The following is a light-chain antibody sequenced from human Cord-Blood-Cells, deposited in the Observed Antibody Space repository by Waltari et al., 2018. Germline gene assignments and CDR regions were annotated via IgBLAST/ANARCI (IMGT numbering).Light chain of an antibody. CDR3: QQSYSTPWT. Sequence: DIQMTQSLSSLSASVGDRVTITCPASQRISSYLNWYQQKPGKAPKLLIYAASSLQSVVPSRFSGSGSGTDFPLTISSLQPEDFATYSCQQSYSTPWTFGQGTKVEIK. V-gene: IGKV1-39*01. J-gene: IGKJ1*01. CDR1: QRISSY. CDR2: AAS.